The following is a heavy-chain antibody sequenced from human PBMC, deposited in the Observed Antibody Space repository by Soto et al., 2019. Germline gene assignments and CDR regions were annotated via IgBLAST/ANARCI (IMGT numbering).Heavy chain of an antibody. CDR1: GVTFSSYA. V-gene: IGHV1-69*01. CDR2: IIPIFGTA. CDR3: ARDMAARGSWFFDY. J-gene: IGHJ4*02. Sequence: QVQLVQSGAGVKKPGSSVKVSCKASGVTFSSYAISWVRQAPGQGLEWMGGIIPIFGTANYAQKFQGRVTITADESTSTASMSLRSLRSEDTAVYYCARDMAARGSWFFDYWGQGTLVTVSS. D-gene: IGHD6-6*01.